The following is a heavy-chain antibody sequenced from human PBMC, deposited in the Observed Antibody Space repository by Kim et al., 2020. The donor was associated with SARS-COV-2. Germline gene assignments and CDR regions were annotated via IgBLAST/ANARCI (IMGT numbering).Heavy chain of an antibody. Sequence: GGSLRLSCAASGFTFSSYEMNWVRQAPGKGLEWVSYISSSGSTIYYADSVKGRFTISRDNAKNSLYLQMNSLRAEDTAVYYCARDCLGFSYGDSFDYWGQGTLVTVSS. CDR1: GFTFSSYE. J-gene: IGHJ4*02. CDR3: ARDCLGFSYGDSFDY. D-gene: IGHD5-18*01. CDR2: ISSSGSTI. V-gene: IGHV3-48*03.